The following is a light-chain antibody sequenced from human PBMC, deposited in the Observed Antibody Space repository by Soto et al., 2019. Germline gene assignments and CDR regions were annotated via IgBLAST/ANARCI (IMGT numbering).Light chain of an antibody. Sequence: EIVMTQSPATLSVSPGERATLSCRASQSVSSNLAWYQQKPGQAPRLLIYGASTSATGIPARFSGSASRTEFTLTISSLQSQDCAVYYCQQYNNWPQAFGQGTKVELK. CDR1: QSVSSN. CDR3: QQYNNWPQA. CDR2: GAS. J-gene: IGKJ1*01. V-gene: IGKV3-15*01.